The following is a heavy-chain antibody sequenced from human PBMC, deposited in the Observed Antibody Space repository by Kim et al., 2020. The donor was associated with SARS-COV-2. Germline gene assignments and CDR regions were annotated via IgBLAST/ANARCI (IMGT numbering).Heavy chain of an antibody. CDR3: AKELPPGYSSGWSYYYYAMDV. V-gene: IGHV3-30*18. CDR1: GFTFSSYG. J-gene: IGHJ6*02. D-gene: IGHD6-19*01. CDR2: ISYDGSNK. Sequence: LSLTCAASGFTFSSYGMHWVRQAPGKGLEWVAVISYDGSNKYYADSVKGRFTISRDNSKNTLYLQMNSLRAEDTAVYYCAKELPPGYSSGWSYYYYAMDVWGQGPTVTVSS.